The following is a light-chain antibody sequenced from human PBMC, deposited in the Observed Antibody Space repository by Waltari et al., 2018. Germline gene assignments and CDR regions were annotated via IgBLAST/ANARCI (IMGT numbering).Light chain of an antibody. V-gene: IGLV1-40*01. CDR2: GNN. J-gene: IGLJ3*02. CDR3: QSYDSSLSHWV. CDR1: SSNIGPGYD. Sequence: QSVLTQTPSVSGAPGQRVIISCTGSSSNIGPGYDVNWYQQLPGTAPKLLISGNNNRPSGVPDRFFGSKSGTSASLAITGLQAEDEADYYCQSYDSSLSHWVFGGGTKLTVL.